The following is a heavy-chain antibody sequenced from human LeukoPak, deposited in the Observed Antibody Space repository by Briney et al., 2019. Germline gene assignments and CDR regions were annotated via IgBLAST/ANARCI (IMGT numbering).Heavy chain of an antibody. Sequence: PSETLSLTCTVSGGSISSYYWSWIRQPPGKGLEWIGYIYYSGSTNYNPSLKSRVTISVDTSKNQFSLKLSSVTAADTAVYYCARHGGNYGSGSSYAFDIWGQGTMVTVSS. CDR2: IYYSGST. J-gene: IGHJ3*02. CDR3: ARHGGNYGSGSSYAFDI. D-gene: IGHD3-10*01. CDR1: GGSISSYY. V-gene: IGHV4-59*08.